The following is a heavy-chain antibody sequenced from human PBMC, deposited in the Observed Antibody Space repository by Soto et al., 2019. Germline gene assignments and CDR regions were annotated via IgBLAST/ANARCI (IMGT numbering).Heavy chain of an antibody. CDR2: IIPISGTA. J-gene: IGHJ6*02. V-gene: IGHV1-69*13. Sequence: ASVKVSYKASGGTFSSYAISWVRQAPGQGLEWMGGIIPISGTANYAQKFQGRVTITADESTSTVSMELSSLRSEDTAVYFCARSQGSSTSLEIYYYYYYGMDVWGQGTTVTVS. D-gene: IGHD2-2*01. CDR3: ARSQGSSTSLEIYYYYYYGMDV. CDR1: GGTFSSYA.